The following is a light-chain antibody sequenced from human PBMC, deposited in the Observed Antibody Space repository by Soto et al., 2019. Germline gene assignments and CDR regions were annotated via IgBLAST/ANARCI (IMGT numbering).Light chain of an antibody. CDR2: GAA. Sequence: EIVLTQSPATLSVSPGDTATLSFRASQSVNRGFLAWYQLKPGQAPRLLIYGAATRATGIPARFSGSGSGTEFTLTISSLQSDDIAVYYCQQYHNWPAFGQGTKVDI. CDR1: QSVNRGF. J-gene: IGKJ1*01. V-gene: IGKV3-15*01. CDR3: QQYHNWPA.